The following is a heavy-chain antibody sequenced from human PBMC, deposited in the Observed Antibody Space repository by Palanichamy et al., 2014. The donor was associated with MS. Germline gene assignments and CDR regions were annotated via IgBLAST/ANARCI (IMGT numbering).Heavy chain of an antibody. Sequence: QVQLVQSEAEVKKPGASVKVSCKASGDTFTSYNVNWVRQAPGQGLERMGWISAYNGITNYAQRFQGRVTMTTDTSTSTAYMELRSLRSDDTAVYYCASSVGSGYYYYYMDVWGKGTTVTVSS. CDR3: ASSVGSGYYYYYMDV. V-gene: IGHV1-18*01. CDR1: GDTFTSYN. J-gene: IGHJ6*03. D-gene: IGHD6-25*01. CDR2: ISAYNGIT.